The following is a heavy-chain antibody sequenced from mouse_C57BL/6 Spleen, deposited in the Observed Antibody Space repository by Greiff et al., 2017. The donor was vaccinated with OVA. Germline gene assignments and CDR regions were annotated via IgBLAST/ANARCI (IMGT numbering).Heavy chain of an antibody. Sequence: QVQLQQSGPGLVQPSQSLSITCTVSGFSLTSYGVHWVRQSPGKGLEWLGVIWRGGSTDYNAAFMSRLSITKDNSKSQVFFKMNSLQADDTAIYYCAKEDDYDGDYFDYWGQGTTLTVSS. V-gene: IGHV2-5*01. CDR2: IWRGGST. CDR1: GFSLTSYG. D-gene: IGHD2-4*01. J-gene: IGHJ2*01. CDR3: AKEDDYDGDYFDY.